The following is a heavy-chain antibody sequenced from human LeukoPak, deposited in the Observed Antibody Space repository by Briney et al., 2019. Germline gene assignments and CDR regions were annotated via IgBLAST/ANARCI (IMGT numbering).Heavy chain of an antibody. V-gene: IGHV1-2*02. CDR2: INPNSGGT. D-gene: IGHD3-22*01. CDR3: ARELRSYYDSSGQASWDAFGI. CDR1: GYTFTGYY. J-gene: IGHJ3*02. Sequence: ASVKVSCKASGYTFTGYYMHWVRQAPGQGLEWMGWINPNSGGTNYAQKFQGRVTMTRDTSISTAYMELSRLRSDDTAVYYCARELRSYYDSSGQASWDAFGIWGQGTMVTVSS.